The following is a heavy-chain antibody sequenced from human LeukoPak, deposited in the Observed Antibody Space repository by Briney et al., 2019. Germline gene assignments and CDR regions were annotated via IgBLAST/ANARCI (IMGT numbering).Heavy chain of an antibody. J-gene: IGHJ4*02. V-gene: IGHV3-30*04. D-gene: IGHD4-17*01. CDR2: ISYDGSNK. CDR1: GFTFSSYA. CDR3: AKAFYGDYALFDY. Sequence: GGSLRLSCAASGFTFSSYAMHWVRQAPGKGLEWVAVISYDGSNKYYADSVKGRFTISRDNSKNTLYLQMNSLRAEDTAVYYCAKAFYGDYALFDYWGQGTLVTVSS.